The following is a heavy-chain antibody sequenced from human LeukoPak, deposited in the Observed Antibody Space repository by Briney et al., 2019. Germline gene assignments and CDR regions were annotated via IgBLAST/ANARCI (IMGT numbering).Heavy chain of an antibody. D-gene: IGHD2-2*02. CDR1: GFTFSSYA. CDR3: SRGRYCSSTSCYIDY. Sequence: GGSLRLSCVTSGFTFSSYAMGWVRQAPGKGLEWVSGISGSAGSTYYADSVKGRFTISRDNSKNTLYLQMNSLRAEDTAVYYCSRGRYCSSTSCYIDYWGQGTPVTVSS. V-gene: IGHV3-23*01. CDR2: ISGSAGST. J-gene: IGHJ4*02.